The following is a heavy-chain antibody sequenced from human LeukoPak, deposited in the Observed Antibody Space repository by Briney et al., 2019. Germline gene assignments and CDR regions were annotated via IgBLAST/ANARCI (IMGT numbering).Heavy chain of an antibody. CDR2: ISSSSSYI. CDR1: GFTFSSYS. CDR3: AIAVRGSYYRRGMDV. D-gene: IGHD1-26*01. V-gene: IGHV3-21*04. Sequence: GGSLRLSCAASGFTFSSYSMNWVRQAPGKGLEWVSPISSSSSYIYYADSVKGRFTISRDNAKNSLYLQMNSLRAEDTAVYYCAIAVRGSYYRRGMDVWGQGTTVTVSS. J-gene: IGHJ6*02.